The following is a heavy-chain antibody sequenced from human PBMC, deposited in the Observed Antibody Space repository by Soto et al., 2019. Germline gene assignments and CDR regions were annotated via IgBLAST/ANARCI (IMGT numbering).Heavy chain of an antibody. Sequence: SETLPLTCTVSVGSMNNNYWNWIRQTPGKGLEWIGYFYPSGYSKYNPSLKSRVTLSVDTSKNQFSLKLTSVTAADTAIYYCARDIAGLSGYGMDVWTQGTTVT. D-gene: IGHD1-26*01. CDR2: FYPSGYS. CDR3: ARDIAGLSGYGMDV. J-gene: IGHJ6*02. V-gene: IGHV4-59*12. CDR1: VGSMNNNY.